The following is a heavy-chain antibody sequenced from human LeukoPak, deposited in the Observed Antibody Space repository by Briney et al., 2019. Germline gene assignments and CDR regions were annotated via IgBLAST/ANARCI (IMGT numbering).Heavy chain of an antibody. Sequence: GGSLRLSCVGFGFSFNSYHMDLDRQTPGKGLEWVSAISTSGGYTEDADSVKGRFTISRDNSQNTLFLQMNSLRAEDTAVYYCAKKPATIKFPFDNWGQGTLVTVSP. CDR1: GFSFNSYH. CDR2: ISTSGGYT. CDR3: AKKPATIKFPFDN. J-gene: IGHJ4*02. V-gene: IGHV3-23*01. D-gene: IGHD5-24*01.